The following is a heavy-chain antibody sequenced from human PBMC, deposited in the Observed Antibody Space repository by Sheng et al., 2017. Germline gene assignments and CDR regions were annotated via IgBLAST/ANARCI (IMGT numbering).Heavy chain of an antibody. D-gene: IGHD1-20*01. J-gene: IGHJ4*02. CDR3: ARIKPPRSVSGDLDY. CDR2: IKPDGSEK. Sequence: EVQLAESGGGLVQPGGSLRLSCVISGFTFSNYWMTWVRQAPGKGLEWVANIKPDGSEKYYADSVKGRFIVSGDNAKNSVYLQMNSLRVDDTAVYYCARIKPPRSVSGDLDYWGPGNP. CDR1: GFTFSNYW. V-gene: IGHV3-7*01.